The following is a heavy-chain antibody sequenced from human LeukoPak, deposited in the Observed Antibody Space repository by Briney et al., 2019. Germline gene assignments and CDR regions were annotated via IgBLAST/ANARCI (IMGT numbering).Heavy chain of an antibody. CDR2: MNPNSGNT. CDR1: GYTFTSYD. CDR3: VLGYSSSWYYFDF. V-gene: IGHV1-8*01. Sequence: ASVKVSCKAFGYTFTSYDINWVRQATGQGLEWMGWMNPNSGNTGYAQKFQGRVTMTRDTSISTAYMELSSLRSEDTAVYYCVLGYSSSWYYFDFWGREPWSPSPQ. D-gene: IGHD6-13*01. J-gene: IGHJ4*02.